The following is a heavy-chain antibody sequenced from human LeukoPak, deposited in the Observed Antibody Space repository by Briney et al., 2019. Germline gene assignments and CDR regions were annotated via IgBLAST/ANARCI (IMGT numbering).Heavy chain of an antibody. CDR2: IYYSGST. CDR3: ARDRSYFDY. J-gene: IGHJ4*02. CDR1: GGSISSSRYY. Sequence: SETLSLTCTISGGSISSSRYYWGWIRQPPGKGLEWIGSIYYSGSTYYNPSLKSRVTISVDTSKNQFSLKLSSVTAADTAVYYCARDRSYFDYWGQGTLVTVSS. V-gene: IGHV4-39*07.